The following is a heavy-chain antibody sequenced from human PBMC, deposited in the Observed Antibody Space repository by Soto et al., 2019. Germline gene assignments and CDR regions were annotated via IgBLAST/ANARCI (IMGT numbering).Heavy chain of an antibody. CDR3: ASPTLGAFDI. CDR2: IYYSGST. Sequence: SETLSLTCXVSGGSISSSNYYWGWIRQPPGKGLEWIGSIYYSGSTSYNSSLKSRVTMSVDTSKNQFSLRLSSVTAADTAVYYCASPTLGAFDIWGLGTLVTVSS. J-gene: IGHJ3*02. D-gene: IGHD3-16*01. V-gene: IGHV4-39*01. CDR1: GGSISSSNYY.